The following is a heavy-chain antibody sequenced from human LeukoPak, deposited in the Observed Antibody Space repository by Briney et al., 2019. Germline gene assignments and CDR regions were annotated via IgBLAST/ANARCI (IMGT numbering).Heavy chain of an antibody. D-gene: IGHD3-10*01. V-gene: IGHV3-9*01. J-gene: IGHJ5*02. CDR3: TRDQNFYGSGRGFDP. CDR1: GFTFDDYA. Sequence: PGGSLRLSCAASGFTFDDYAMHWVRQAPGKGLEWVSGITWNSDGIGYADSVKGRFTISGDNAKNSLYLQMNSLRAEDTAIYYCTRDQNFYGSGRGFDPWGQGTLVTVSS. CDR2: ITWNSDGI.